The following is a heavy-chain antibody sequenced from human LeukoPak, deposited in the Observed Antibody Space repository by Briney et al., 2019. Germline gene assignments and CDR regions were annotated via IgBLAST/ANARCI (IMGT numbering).Heavy chain of an antibody. J-gene: IGHJ4*02. CDR1: GFTFSSYA. V-gene: IGHV3-30-3*01. CDR3: ARARTRSYDYFDY. D-gene: IGHD3-16*02. Sequence: GRSLRLSCAASGFTFSSYAMHWVRQAPGKGLEWVAVISCDGSNKYYADSVKGRFTISRDNSKNTLYLQMNSLRAEDTAVYYCARARTRSYDYFDYWGQGTLVTVSS. CDR2: ISCDGSNK.